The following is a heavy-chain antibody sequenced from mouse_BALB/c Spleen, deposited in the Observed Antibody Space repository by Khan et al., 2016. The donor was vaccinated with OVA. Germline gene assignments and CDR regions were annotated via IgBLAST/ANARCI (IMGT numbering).Heavy chain of an antibody. CDR3: AIPAWFAY. CDR2: INPSTGYT. V-gene: IGHV1-7*01. J-gene: IGHJ3*01. CDR1: GYTFTSYW. Sequence: QVQLKESGAELAKPGASVKMSCKASGYTFTSYWMHWVKQRPGQGLEWIGYINPSTGYTEYNQKFKDKATLTADKSSSTAYMQLSSLTSEDSAVYYWAIPAWFAYWGQGTLVTVSA.